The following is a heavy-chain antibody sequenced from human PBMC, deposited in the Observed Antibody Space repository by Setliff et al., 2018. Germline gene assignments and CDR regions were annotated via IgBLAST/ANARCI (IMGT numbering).Heavy chain of an antibody. CDR2: IYYSGRT. CDR3: ARHENDYGDYDDAFDI. CDR1: GGSISTYY. D-gene: IGHD4-17*01. J-gene: IGHJ3*02. Sequence: SETLSLTCTVSGGSISTYYWSWIRQPPGKGLEWIGYIYYSGRTSYNPSLRSRVTISVDTSKNQFSLKVSSVTAADTAVYYCARHENDYGDYDDAFDIWGQGTMVTVSS. V-gene: IGHV4-59*08.